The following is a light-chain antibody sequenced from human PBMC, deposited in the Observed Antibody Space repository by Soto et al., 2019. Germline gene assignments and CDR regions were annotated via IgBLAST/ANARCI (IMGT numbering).Light chain of an antibody. CDR1: QGISSY. Sequence: DIQLTQSPSFLSASVGDRVTITCRASQGISSYLNWYQQKPGKAPKLLIYAASSLQSGVPSRFSGSGSGTDFTLTISSLQPEDFATYYCQQSYSTPTWTFGQGTKVDNK. CDR3: QQSYSTPTWT. J-gene: IGKJ1*01. CDR2: AAS. V-gene: IGKV1-39*01.